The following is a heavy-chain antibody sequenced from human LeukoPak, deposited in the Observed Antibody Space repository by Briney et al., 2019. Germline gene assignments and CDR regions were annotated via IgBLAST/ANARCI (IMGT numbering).Heavy chain of an antibody. CDR1: GYTFTGNH. J-gene: IGHJ2*01. CDR2: IDPNSGGT. CDR3: AKEADIVSFDL. V-gene: IGHV1-2*02. Sequence: ASVKVSCKASGYTFTGNHLHWVRQAPGQGREWMGWIDPNSGGTKYAQKFQDRVTMTSDTSISTAYMELSGLRSDDTAVYFCAKEADIVSFDLWGRGTLVTVSS. D-gene: IGHD2-15*01.